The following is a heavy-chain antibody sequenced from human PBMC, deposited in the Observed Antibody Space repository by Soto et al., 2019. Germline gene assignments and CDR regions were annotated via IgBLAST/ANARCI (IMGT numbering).Heavy chain of an antibody. J-gene: IGHJ5*02. D-gene: IGHD3-3*01. CDR3: ARHDAELGDFWSGYVWFDP. Sequence: SETLSLTCTVSGGSISSYYWSWIRQPPGKGLEWIGYIYYSGSTNYNPSLKSRVTISVDTSKNQFSLQLSSVTAADTAVYYCARHDAELGDFWSGYVWFDPWGQGTLVTVSS. CDR1: GGSISSYY. CDR2: IYYSGST. V-gene: IGHV4-59*08.